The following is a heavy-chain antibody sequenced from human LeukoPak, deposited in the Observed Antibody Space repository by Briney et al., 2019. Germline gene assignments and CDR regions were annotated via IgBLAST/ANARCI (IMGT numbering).Heavy chain of an antibody. V-gene: IGHV3-30*18. CDR3: AKDCAVSDDYFDY. CDR1: GFTFSNYA. D-gene: IGHD6-19*01. CDR2: ISYDGSNK. J-gene: IGHJ4*02. Sequence: GRSLRPSCAASGFTFSNYAMHWVRQAPGKGLEWVAVISYDGSNKYYADSVKGRFTVSRDDSKNTLYLQMNSLRPEDTAVYYCAKDCAVSDDYFDYWGQGTLVTVSS.